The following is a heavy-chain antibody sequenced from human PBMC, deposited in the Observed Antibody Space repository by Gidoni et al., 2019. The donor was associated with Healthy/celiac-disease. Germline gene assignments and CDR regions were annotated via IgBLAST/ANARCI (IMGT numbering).Heavy chain of an antibody. CDR1: GFTFSSYA. D-gene: IGHD3-10*01. CDR3: AKAPRSYYYGSGSYLHFDY. CDR2: ISGSGCST. V-gene: IGHV3-23*01. Sequence: EVQLLESGGGLVQPGGSLRLSCAASGFTFSSYAMCWVRQAPGKGLEWVSAISGSGCSTYYADSVKGRFTISRDNSKNTLYLQMNSLRAEDTAVYYCAKAPRSYYYGSGSYLHFDYWGQGTLVTVSS. J-gene: IGHJ4*02.